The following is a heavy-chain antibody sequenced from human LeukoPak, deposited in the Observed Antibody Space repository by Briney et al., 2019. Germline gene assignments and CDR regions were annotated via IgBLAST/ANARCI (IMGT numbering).Heavy chain of an antibody. D-gene: IGHD3-3*01. V-gene: IGHV4-34*01. CDR1: GGSFSCYY. Sequence: SETLSLTCAADGGSFSCYYWSWIRQPPGKVLEWIVEINHSGSTNYNPSLKSQVTISVDTSKNQFSLDLSSVTAADLGVYYSARGGHLEWLLRKRDNFDYWGQGTLVAVSS. CDR2: INHSGST. CDR3: ARGGHLEWLLRKRDNFDY. J-gene: IGHJ4*02.